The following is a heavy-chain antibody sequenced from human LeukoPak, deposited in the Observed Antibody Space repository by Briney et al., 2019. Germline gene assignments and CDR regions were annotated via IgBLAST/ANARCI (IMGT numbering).Heavy chain of an antibody. D-gene: IGHD1-26*01. CDR2: IYYSGST. CDR1: GDSISSYY. CDR3: ARDSGELANWFDP. J-gene: IGHJ5*02. Sequence: KPSETLSLTCTVSGDSISSYYWSWIRQPPGKGLEWIGYIYYSGSTNYNPSLKSRVTISVDTSKNQFSLKLSSVTAADTAVYYCARDSGELANWFDPWGQGTLVTVSS. V-gene: IGHV4-59*01.